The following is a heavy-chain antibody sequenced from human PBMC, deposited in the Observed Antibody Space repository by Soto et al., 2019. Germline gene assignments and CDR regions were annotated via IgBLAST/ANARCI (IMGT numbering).Heavy chain of an antibody. D-gene: IGHD6-13*01. J-gene: IGHJ4*02. Sequence: QVQLVQSGAEVKKPGSSVKVSCKASGGTFSSYAISWVRQAPGQGLEWMGGIIPIFGTANYAQKFQGRVTITADKSTSTADMELSSRRSEDTAVYYCARCSWDSSSWVRPGGWYTYYFDYWGQGTLVTVSS. V-gene: IGHV1-69*06. CDR1: GGTFSSYA. CDR3: ARCSWDSSSWVRPGGWYTYYFDY. CDR2: IIPIFGTA.